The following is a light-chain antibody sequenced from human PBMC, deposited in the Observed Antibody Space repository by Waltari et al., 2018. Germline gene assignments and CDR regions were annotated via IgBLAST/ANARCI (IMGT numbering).Light chain of an antibody. CDR3: LHDYTYPLT. V-gene: IGKV1-6*01. Sequence: AIQMTQSPSSLSASVGDRVTIPCRASQSIRNDLGWYQQKPGKAPTLLIYATSTLQSGVPSRFSGSGSGTDFTLTISSLQPEDFATYDCLHDYTYPLTFGGGTRVEIK. J-gene: IGKJ4*01. CDR2: ATS. CDR1: QSIRND.